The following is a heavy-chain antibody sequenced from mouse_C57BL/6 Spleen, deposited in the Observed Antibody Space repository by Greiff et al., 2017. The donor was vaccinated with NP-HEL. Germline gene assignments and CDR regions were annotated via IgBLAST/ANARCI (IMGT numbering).Heavy chain of an antibody. CDR3: ARWGGSSYAFDY. CDR1: GYTFTSYG. CDR2: IYPRSGNT. J-gene: IGHJ2*01. D-gene: IGHD1-1*01. V-gene: IGHV1-81*01. Sequence: QVQLQQSGAELARPGASVKLSCKASGYTFTSYGISWVKQRTGQGLEWIGEIYPRSGNTYYNEKFKGKATLTADKSSSTAYMELRSLTSEDSAVYFCARWGGSSYAFDYWGQGTTLTVSS.